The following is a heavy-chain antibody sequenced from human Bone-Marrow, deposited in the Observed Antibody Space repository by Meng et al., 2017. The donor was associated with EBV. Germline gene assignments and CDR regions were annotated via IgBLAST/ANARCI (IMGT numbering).Heavy chain of an antibody. D-gene: IGHD6-6*01. CDR1: GFSLSTRGVG. V-gene: IGHV2-5*02. Sequence: HSTLKDSGPQWVNPTQTLTLTCTFSGFSLSTRGVGLGWIRQPPEKALEWLALIYWDDDKRYSPSLKSRLTITKDTSKNQVVLTTTNMDPVDAATYYCAHIIAARPFDYWGQGTLVTVSS. J-gene: IGHJ4*02. CDR2: IYWDDDK. CDR3: AHIIAARPFDY.